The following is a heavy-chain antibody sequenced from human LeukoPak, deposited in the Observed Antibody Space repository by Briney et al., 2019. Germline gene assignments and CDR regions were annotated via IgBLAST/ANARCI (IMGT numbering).Heavy chain of an antibody. CDR3: ARDRRYGYYFDY. D-gene: IGHD5-18*01. CDR2: IKQDGSEK. J-gene: IGHJ4*02. V-gene: IGHV3-7*01. Sequence: GGSLRLSCAASGFTFSSYWMSWVRQAPGKVLEWLANIKQDGSEKYYLDSVKGRFTISRDNAKKSLYLQMNSLRAEDTAVYYCARDRRYGYYFDYWGQGILVTVSS. CDR1: GFTFSSYW.